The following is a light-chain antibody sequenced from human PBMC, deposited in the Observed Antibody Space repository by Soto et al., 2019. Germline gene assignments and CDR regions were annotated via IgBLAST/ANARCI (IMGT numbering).Light chain of an antibody. CDR2: DVT. CDR1: SSDVGGYNC. Sequence: QSALTQPASVSGSPGQSIAISCTGTSSDVGGYNCVSWYQQHAGKAPKLMIFDVTNRPSGVSNRFSGSKSGNKASLTISGLQAEDEADYYCSSYTSGGNYVFGTGTKLTVL. V-gene: IGLV2-14*01. J-gene: IGLJ1*01. CDR3: SSYTSGGNYV.